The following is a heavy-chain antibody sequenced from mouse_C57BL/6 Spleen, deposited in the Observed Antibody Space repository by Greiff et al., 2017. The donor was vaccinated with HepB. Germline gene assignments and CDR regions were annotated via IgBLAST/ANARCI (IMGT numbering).Heavy chain of an antibody. CDR3: ASPITTVVDWYFDV. CDR2: ISYDGSN. CDR1: GYSITSGYY. Sequence: DVKLVESGPGLVKPSQSLSLTCSVPGYSITSGYYWNWIRQFPGNKLEWMGYISYDGSNNYNPSLKNRISITRDTSKNQFFLKLNSVTTEDTATYYCASPITTVVDWYFDVWGTGTTVTVSS. D-gene: IGHD1-1*01. J-gene: IGHJ1*03. V-gene: IGHV3-6*01.